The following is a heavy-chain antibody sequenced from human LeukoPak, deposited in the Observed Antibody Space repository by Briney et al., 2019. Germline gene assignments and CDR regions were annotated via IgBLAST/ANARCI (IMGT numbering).Heavy chain of an antibody. Sequence: ASVKVSCKASGYTFTSYGISWVRQAPGQGLEWMGWVSVYSGKPNYIQNLQGRLTMTTDTSTSTAYMELRSLRADDTAVYYCARGTTIVGVATTTDFWGQGTLVTVST. V-gene: IGHV1-18*01. CDR2: VSVYSGKP. CDR3: ARGTTIVGVATTTDF. D-gene: IGHD3-3*01. CDR1: GYTFTSYG. J-gene: IGHJ4*02.